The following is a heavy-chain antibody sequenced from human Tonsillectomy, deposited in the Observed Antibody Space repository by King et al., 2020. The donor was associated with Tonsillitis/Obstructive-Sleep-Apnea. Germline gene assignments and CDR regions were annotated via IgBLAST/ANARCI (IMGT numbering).Heavy chain of an antibody. CDR1: GFSLSTSGMC. J-gene: IGHJ4*02. CDR3: ARTGDYGIIDY. CDR2: IDWDDDK. D-gene: IGHD4-17*01. Sequence: TLKESGPALVKPTKTLTLTCTFSGFSLSTSGMCVSWIRQPPGKALEWLARIDWDDDKYYSTSLKTRLTISKDTSKNQVVLTMTNLDPVDAATYYCARTGDYGIIDYWGQATLVTVSS. V-gene: IGHV2-70*11.